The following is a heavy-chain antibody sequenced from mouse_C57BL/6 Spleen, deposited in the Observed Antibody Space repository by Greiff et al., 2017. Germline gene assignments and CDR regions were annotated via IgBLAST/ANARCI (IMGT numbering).Heavy chain of an antibody. CDR2: IDPSDSYT. V-gene: IGHV1-50*01. CDR3: ARSDNYGAYYAMDY. CDR1: GYTFTSYW. D-gene: IGHD1-1*01. Sequence: VQLQQPGAELVKPGASVKLSCKASGYTFTSYWMQWVKQRPGQGLEWIGEIDPSDSYTNYNQKFKGKATLTVDTSSSTAYMQLSSLTSEDSAVYYCARSDNYGAYYAMDYWGQGTSVTVSS. J-gene: IGHJ4*01.